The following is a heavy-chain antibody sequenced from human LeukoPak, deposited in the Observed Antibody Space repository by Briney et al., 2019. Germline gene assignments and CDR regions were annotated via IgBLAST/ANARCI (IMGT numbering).Heavy chain of an antibody. Sequence: GGSLRLSCTASGFTVSTNYMSWVRQAPGKGLEWVSVLYSGGNTYYADSVKGRFTISRDNSKNTLYLQMNSLRAEDTAVYYCARSKAAPGAFDIWGQGTMVTVSS. J-gene: IGHJ3*02. CDR1: GFTVSTNY. CDR3: ARSKAAPGAFDI. V-gene: IGHV3-53*01. D-gene: IGHD6-6*01. CDR2: LYSGGNT.